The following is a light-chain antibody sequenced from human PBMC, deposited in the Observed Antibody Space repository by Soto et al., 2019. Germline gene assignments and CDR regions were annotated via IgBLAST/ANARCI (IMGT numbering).Light chain of an antibody. J-gene: IGKJ2*01. CDR1: QSLAFIDGNTY. CDR2: KVS. CDR3: MQGAHWPPT. Sequence: DVVMTQSPLSLPVTLGQPASISCRSSQSLAFIDGNTYLNWFQQRPGQSPRRLIYKVSDRDSGVPDRFGDRGSGSDLTLKISGVEDGDVGIFYCMQGAHWPPTFGGGTKREPK. V-gene: IGKV2-30*01.